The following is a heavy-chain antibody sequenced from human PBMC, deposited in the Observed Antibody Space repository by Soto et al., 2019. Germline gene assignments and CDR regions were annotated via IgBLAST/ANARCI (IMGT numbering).Heavy chain of an antibody. J-gene: IGHJ4*02. CDR3: SKDISTVTTFLFDY. D-gene: IGHD4-17*01. Sequence: EVQLVESGGGLVQPGRSLRLSCAASGFTFDDYAMHWVRQAPGKGLEWVSGISWNSVSIGYADSVKGRFTISRDNAKNSLYLQMNSLRAEDTALYYCSKDISTVTTFLFDYWGQGTLVTVSS. V-gene: IGHV3-9*01. CDR1: GFTFDDYA. CDR2: ISWNSVSI.